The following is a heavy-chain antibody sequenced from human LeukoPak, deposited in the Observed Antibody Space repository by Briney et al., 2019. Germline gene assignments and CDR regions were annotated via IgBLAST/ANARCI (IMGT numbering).Heavy chain of an antibody. CDR1: GFTFDDYA. J-gene: IGHJ3*02. Sequence: GGSLRLSCAASGFTFDDYAMHWVRQAPGKGLEWVSGISWNSGSIGYADSVKGRFTISRDNAKNSLYLQMNSLRAEDTALYYCAKDIYSSSSNAFDIWGQGTMVTASS. CDR3: AKDIYSSSSNAFDI. D-gene: IGHD6-13*01. CDR2: ISWNSGSI. V-gene: IGHV3-9*01.